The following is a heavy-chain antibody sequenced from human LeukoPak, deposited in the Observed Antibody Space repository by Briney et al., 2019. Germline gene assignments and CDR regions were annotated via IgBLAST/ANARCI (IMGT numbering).Heavy chain of an antibody. CDR1: GFIFSDYY. Sequence: GGSLRLSCAASGFIFSDYYMSWIRQAPGKGLEWLTYISSSGAIIYDADSVKGRFTISRDNAKDSLYLQIINLRADDTAVYYCARLARRDLRYYYMDVWGKGTTVSVSS. J-gene: IGHJ6*03. CDR2: ISSSGAII. CDR3: ARLARRDLRYYYMDV. V-gene: IGHV3-11*01. D-gene: IGHD3-16*01.